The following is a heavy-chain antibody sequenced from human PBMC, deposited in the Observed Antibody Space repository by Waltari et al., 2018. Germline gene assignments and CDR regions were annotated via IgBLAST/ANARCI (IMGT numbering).Heavy chain of an antibody. CDR1: GFIISSYY. CDR3: ARDHSMYF. Sequence: EVQLVESGGRLIQPGGSLRLSCAASGFIISSYYMNWVRQAPGKGLEWVSVIYNDGTTYDADSVKGRFTISRDNSKNTLYLQMNSLRAEDTAVYYCARDHSMYFWGQGILVTVSS. J-gene: IGHJ4*02. V-gene: IGHV3-53*01. D-gene: IGHD2-21*01. CDR2: IYNDGTT.